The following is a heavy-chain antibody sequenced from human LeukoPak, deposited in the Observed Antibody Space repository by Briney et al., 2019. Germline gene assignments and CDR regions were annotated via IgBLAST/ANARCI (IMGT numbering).Heavy chain of an antibody. V-gene: IGHV4-34*01. CDR2: ISHSGST. CDR1: GGPFSGYY. Sequence: SETLSLTCAVYGGPFSGYYWSWIRQPPGKGLEWIGEISHSGSTNCNPSLRSRVTISVDTSKNQFSLKVSSVTAADTAVYYCARGRRTYDFCSGYYDAFDIWGQGTMVTVSS. J-gene: IGHJ3*02. CDR3: ARGRRTYDFCSGYYDAFDI. D-gene: IGHD3-3*01.